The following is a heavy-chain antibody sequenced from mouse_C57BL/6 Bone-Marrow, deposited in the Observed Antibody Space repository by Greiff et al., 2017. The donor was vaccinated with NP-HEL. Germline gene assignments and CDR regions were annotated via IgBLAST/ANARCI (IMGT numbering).Heavy chain of an antibody. CDR3: ARHEGNYVDYFDY. Sequence: EVKLMESGGGLVKPGGSLKLSCAASGFTFSSYTMSWVRQTPEKRLEWVATISGGGGNTYYPDSVKGRFTISRDNAKNTLYLQMSSLRSEDTALYYCARHEGNYVDYFDYWGQGTTLTVSS. V-gene: IGHV5-9*01. J-gene: IGHJ2*01. CDR2: ISGGGGNT. CDR1: GFTFSSYT. D-gene: IGHD2-1*01.